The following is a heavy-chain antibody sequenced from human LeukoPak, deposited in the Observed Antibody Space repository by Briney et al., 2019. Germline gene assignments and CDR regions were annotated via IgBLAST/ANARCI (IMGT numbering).Heavy chain of an antibody. J-gene: IGHJ4*02. CDR2: ISSSSSYI. Sequence: GGSLRLSCAASGFTFSSYSMNWDRQAPGKGLEWVSSISSSSSYIYYADSVKGRFTISRDNAKNSLYLQMNSLRAEDTAVYYCARGLRLAAAPLNYFDYWGQGTLVTVSS. CDR3: ARGLRLAAAPLNYFDY. CDR1: GFTFSSYS. D-gene: IGHD6-13*01. V-gene: IGHV3-21*01.